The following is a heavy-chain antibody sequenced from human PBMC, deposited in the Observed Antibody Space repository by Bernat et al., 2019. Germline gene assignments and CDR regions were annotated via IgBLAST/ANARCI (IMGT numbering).Heavy chain of an antibody. Sequence: QVQLVQSGAEVKKTGASVKVFCKASGYTFTDFNMNWVRQAPGQGLEWTGWINPANGNTKYSEKFQGRHTITRDTSARTVYMEVSSLRSEDTAIYYCARQGFDAWGQGTPVTVSS. CDR1: GYTFTDFN. V-gene: IGHV1-3*01. J-gene: IGHJ5*02. CDR2: INPANGNT. CDR3: ARQGFDA.